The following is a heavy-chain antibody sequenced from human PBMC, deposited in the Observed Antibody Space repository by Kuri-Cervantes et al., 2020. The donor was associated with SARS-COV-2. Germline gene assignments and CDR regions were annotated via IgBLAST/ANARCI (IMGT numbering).Heavy chain of an antibody. CDR2: ISSSSTI. J-gene: IGHJ6*02. D-gene: IGHD3-22*01. CDR1: GFTFSSYS. CDR3: ARRGYYPDYYYGMDV. V-gene: IGHV3-48*02. Sequence: GGSLRLSCAASGFTFSSYSMNWVRQAPGKGLEWVSYISSSSTIYYADSVKGRFTISRDNAKNSLYLQMNSLRDEDTAVYYCARRGYYPDYYYGMDVWGQGTTVTVSS.